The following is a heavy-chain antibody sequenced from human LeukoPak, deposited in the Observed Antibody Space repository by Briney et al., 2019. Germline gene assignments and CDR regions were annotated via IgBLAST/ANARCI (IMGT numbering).Heavy chain of an antibody. CDR3: ASFIAAADDFDY. Sequence: PSETVSLTCTVSGGSISSSSYYWGWIRQPPGKGLEWIGSIYYSGSTYYNPSLKSRVTISVDTSKNQFSLKLSSVTAADTAVYYCASFIAAADDFDYWGQGTLVTDFS. J-gene: IGHJ4*02. V-gene: IGHV4-39*01. CDR2: IYYSGST. D-gene: IGHD6-13*01. CDR1: GGSISSSSYY.